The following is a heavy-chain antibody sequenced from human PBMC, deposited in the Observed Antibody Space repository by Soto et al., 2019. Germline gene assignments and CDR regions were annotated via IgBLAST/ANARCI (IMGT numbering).Heavy chain of an antibody. D-gene: IGHD2-2*01. CDR3: ARDWYCSSTSCYAGFDY. CDR2: ISSSSSTI. Sequence: GGSLRLSCAASGFTFSSYSMNWVRQAPGKGLEWVSYISSSSSTIYYADSVKGRFTISRDNAKNSLYLQMNSLRDEDTAVYYCARDWYCSSTSCYAGFDYWGQGTLVTVSS. J-gene: IGHJ4*02. V-gene: IGHV3-48*02. CDR1: GFTFSSYS.